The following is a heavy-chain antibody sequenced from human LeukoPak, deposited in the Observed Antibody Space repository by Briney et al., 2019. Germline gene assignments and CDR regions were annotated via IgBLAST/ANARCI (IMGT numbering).Heavy chain of an antibody. CDR3: TRDVRDEYTSGWYPIGY. D-gene: IGHD6-19*01. V-gene: IGHV3-21*01. CDR2: ISSGGRYV. CDR1: GFSFSTYS. Sequence: GGSLRLSCAASGFSFSTYSMNWVRQAPGKGLEWVSSISSGGRYVYYADSVKGLFTISRDNAKNSLYLQMNSLRAEDTAVYYCTRDVRDEYTSGWYPIGYWGQGTLVTVSS. J-gene: IGHJ4*02.